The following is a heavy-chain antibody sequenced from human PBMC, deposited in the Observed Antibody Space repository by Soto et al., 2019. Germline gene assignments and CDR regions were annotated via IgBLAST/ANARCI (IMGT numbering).Heavy chain of an antibody. CDR1: GFTFSSYA. Sequence: HPGGSLRLSCAASGFTFSSYAMHWVRQAPGKGLEWVAVISYDGSNKYYADSVKGRFTISRDNSKNTLYLQMNSLRAEDTAVYYCARVESHGPGSSSSQIDYWGQGTLVTVSS. J-gene: IGHJ4*02. CDR2: ISYDGSNK. V-gene: IGHV3-30-3*01. D-gene: IGHD6-6*01. CDR3: ARVESHGPGSSSSQIDY.